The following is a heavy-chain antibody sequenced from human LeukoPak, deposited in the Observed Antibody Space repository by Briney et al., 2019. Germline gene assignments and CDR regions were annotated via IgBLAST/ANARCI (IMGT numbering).Heavy chain of an antibody. D-gene: IGHD3-22*01. Sequence: ASVKVSCKASGYTFTSYGISWVRQAPGQGLEWMGWISAYNGNTNYAQKLQGRVTMTTDTSTSTAYMELSSLRSEDTAVYYCATAHDYDSSGYFFHAFDIWGQGTMVTVSS. CDR3: ATAHDYDSSGYFFHAFDI. CDR2: ISAYNGNT. CDR1: GYTFTSYG. V-gene: IGHV1-18*01. J-gene: IGHJ3*02.